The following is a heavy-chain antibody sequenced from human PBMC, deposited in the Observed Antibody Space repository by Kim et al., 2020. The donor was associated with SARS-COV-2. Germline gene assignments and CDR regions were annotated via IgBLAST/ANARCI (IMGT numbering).Heavy chain of an antibody. J-gene: IGHJ6*02. V-gene: IGHV1-46*01. CDR3: ARDQVPGYCSGGSCPIPHVYYYGMDV. Sequence: ASVKVSCKASGYTFTSYYMHWVRQAPGQGLEWMGIINPSGGSTSYAQKFQGRVTMTRDTSTSTVYMELSSLRSEDTAVYYCARDQVPGYCSGGSCPIPHVYYYGMDVWGQGTTVTVSS. CDR2: INPSGGST. CDR1: GYTFTSYY. D-gene: IGHD2-15*01.